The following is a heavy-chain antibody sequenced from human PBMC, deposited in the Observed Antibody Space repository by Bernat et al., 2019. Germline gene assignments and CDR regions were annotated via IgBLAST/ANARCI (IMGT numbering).Heavy chain of an antibody. J-gene: IGHJ6*03. CDR3: ARSKDSTAAAKEVDYNYYMDV. V-gene: IGHV3-30*04. CDR1: GFTFSSYA. D-gene: IGHD6-13*01. CDR2: ISYDGSNK. Sequence: QVQLVESGGGVVQPGRSLRLSCAASGFTFSSYAMHWVRQAPGKGLEWVAVISYDGSNKYYADSVKGRFTISRDNSKNTLYLQMNSLRAEDTAVYYCARSKDSTAAAKEVDYNYYMDVWSKGTTVTVSS.